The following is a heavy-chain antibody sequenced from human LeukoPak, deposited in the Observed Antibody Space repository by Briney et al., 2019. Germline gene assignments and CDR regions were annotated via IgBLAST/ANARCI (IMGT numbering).Heavy chain of an antibody. CDR3: ARGGFLEPFDY. CDR1: GFTFSSYS. V-gene: IGHV3-21*01. CDR2: ISSSSSYI. D-gene: IGHD3-3*01. Sequence: GGSLRLSCAASGFTFSSYSMNWVRQAPGKGLEWVSSISSSSSYIYYADSVKGRFTISRDNTKNSLYLQMNSLRAEDTAVYYCARGGFLEPFDYWGQGTLVTVSS. J-gene: IGHJ4*02.